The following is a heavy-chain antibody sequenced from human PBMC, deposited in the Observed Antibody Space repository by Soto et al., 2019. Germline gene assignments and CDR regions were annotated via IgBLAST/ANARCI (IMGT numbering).Heavy chain of an antibody. CDR2: ISDIDGST. CDR1: GFTLSTYA. V-gene: IGHV3-23*01. J-gene: IGHJ4*02. D-gene: IGHD2-15*01. CDR3: AEGSAKYGY. Sequence: EVQLLESGGGLVQPGGSLRLSCADSGFTLSTYAMASVRQAPGKRLEWVSAISDIDGSTYYVDSVKGRFTISRDDSKNTLYLQMTSLSAEGTAVYYCAEGSAKYGYWGQGHLVTVST.